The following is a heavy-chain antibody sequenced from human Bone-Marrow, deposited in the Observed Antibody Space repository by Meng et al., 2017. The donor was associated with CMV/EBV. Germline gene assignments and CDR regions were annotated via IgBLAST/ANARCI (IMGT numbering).Heavy chain of an antibody. J-gene: IGHJ4*02. CDR1: GFTFSSYA. D-gene: IGHD3-3*01. CDR3: ARTRVRFLEWPPQDY. V-gene: IGHV3-30*04. CDR2: ISYDGSNK. Sequence: GGSLRLSCAASGFTFSSYAMHWVRQAPGKGLEWVAVISYDGSNKYYADSVKGRFTISRDNSKNTLYLQMNSLRAEDTAVYYCARTRVRFLEWPPQDYWGPGTLVTVSS.